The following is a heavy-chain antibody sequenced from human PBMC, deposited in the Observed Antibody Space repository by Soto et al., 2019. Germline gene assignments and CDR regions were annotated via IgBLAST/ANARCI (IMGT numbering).Heavy chain of an antibody. CDR3: ARDRVVRTTGTTSFWFDP. CDR1: GGSISSGGYY. V-gene: IGHV4-31*03. Sequence: KTSETLSLTCTVSGGSISSGGYYWSWIRQHPGKGLEWIGYIYYSGSTYYNPSLKSRVTISVDTSKNQFSLKLSSVTAADTAVYYCARDRVVRTTGTTSFWFDPWGQGTLVTVS. D-gene: IGHD1-1*01. CDR2: IYYSGST. J-gene: IGHJ5*02.